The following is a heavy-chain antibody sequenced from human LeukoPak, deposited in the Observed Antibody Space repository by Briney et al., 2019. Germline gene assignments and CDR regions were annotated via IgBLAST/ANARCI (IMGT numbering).Heavy chain of an antibody. CDR3: ARVRRNYYDSSGYYLLFDY. D-gene: IGHD3-22*01. CDR1: GYTFTGYY. CDR2: INPSGGST. Sequence: ASVKVSCKASGYTFTGYYMHWVRQAPGQGLEWVAMINPSGGSTSCAQKFQGRVTMTRDTSTSTVYMELSSLRAEDTAVYYCARVRRNYYDSSGYYLLFDYWGQGTLVTVSS. J-gene: IGHJ4*02. V-gene: IGHV1-46*01.